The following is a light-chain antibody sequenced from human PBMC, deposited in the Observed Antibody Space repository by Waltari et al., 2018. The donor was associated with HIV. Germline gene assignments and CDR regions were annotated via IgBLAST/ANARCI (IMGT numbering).Light chain of an antibody. CDR3: QSHDSILSGYV. Sequence: QSVLTQPPSVSGAPGQRVTISCTGSSSNIGAGYHVHWYQQLPGTAPKLLIYGNSNRPSGVPDRFSGSKSGTSASLAITGLQAEDEADYYCQSHDSILSGYVFGTGTKVTVL. J-gene: IGLJ1*01. CDR2: GNS. V-gene: IGLV1-40*01. CDR1: SSNIGAGYH.